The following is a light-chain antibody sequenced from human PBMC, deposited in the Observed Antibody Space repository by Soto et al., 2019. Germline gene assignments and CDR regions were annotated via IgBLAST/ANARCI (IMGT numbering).Light chain of an antibody. CDR2: EVT. CDR3: CSHAGDNTYV. Sequence: QSLLTRPPSASGSPGQSVTISCTGTSSDVGGYNYVSWYQQHPGKAPKLMIYEVTKRPSGVPDRFSGSKSGNTASLTVSGLQAEDEADYFCCSHAGDNTYVFGTGTKV. J-gene: IGLJ1*01. V-gene: IGLV2-8*01. CDR1: SSDVGGYNY.